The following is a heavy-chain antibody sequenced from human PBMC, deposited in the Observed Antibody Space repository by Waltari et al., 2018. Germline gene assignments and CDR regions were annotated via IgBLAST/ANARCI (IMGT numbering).Heavy chain of an antibody. D-gene: IGHD3-3*01. CDR1: GFTFTNHG. J-gene: IGHJ3*02. Sequence: QVQLVESGGGVVQSGRSLRLSCVGSGFTFTNHGMNWVRQGPGKGLEGVAVIWFDGSNKNYVDSVKGRFTISRDNSKNTMYLEMNRLRAEDTAVYFCARGDGGSGLGASDIWGQGTMVTVSS. CDR2: IWFDGSNK. CDR3: ARGDGGSGLGASDI. V-gene: IGHV3-33*01.